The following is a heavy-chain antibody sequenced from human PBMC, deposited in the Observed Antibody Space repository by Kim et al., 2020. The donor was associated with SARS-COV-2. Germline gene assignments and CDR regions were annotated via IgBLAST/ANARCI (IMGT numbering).Heavy chain of an antibody. V-gene: IGHV4-38-2*02. CDR1: GYSISSGYY. J-gene: IGHJ4*02. Sequence: SETLSLTCSVSGYSISSGYYWGWIRQPPGKGLEWIGSIYHSGSTYYNPSLNSRVTISVDTSKNHFSLKLSSVTAADTAVYYCTLGASGSYYPIDYWGQGTLVTVSS. D-gene: IGHD3-10*01. CDR2: IYHSGST. CDR3: TLGASGSYYPIDY.